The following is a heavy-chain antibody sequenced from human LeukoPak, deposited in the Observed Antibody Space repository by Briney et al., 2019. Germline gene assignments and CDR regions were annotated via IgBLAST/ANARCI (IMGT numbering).Heavy chain of an antibody. CDR1: GYSFTSYW. D-gene: IGHD3-9*01. CDR2: IYPGDSDT. CDR3: ARLSFPIFTGYYFDY. J-gene: IGHJ4*02. V-gene: IGHV5-51*01. Sequence: GESLKISCKGSGYSFTSYWIGWVRQMPGKGLEWMGIIYPGDSDTRYSPSFQGQVTISADKSISTAYLQWSSLKASDTAMYYCARLSFPIFTGYYFDYWGRGTLVTVSS.